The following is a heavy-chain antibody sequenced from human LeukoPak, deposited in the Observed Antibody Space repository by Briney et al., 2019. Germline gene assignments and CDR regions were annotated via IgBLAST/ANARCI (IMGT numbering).Heavy chain of an antibody. CDR2: ISNDGSNK. J-gene: IGHJ4*02. Sequence: GGSLRLSCAAPGFTFSSYGMHWVRQAPGKGLEWVAVISNDGSNKFYADSVKGRFTISRDNSKSTLYLQMSSLRAEDTAVYYCAKGRGDEYSYGSYFFDYWGQGTLVTVSS. CDR1: GFTFSSYG. CDR3: AKGRGDEYSYGSYFFDY. V-gene: IGHV3-30*18. D-gene: IGHD5-18*01.